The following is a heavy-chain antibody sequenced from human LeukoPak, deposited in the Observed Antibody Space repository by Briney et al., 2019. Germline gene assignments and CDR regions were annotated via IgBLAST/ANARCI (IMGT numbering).Heavy chain of an antibody. V-gene: IGHV4-39*07. CDR1: GGSVSSSHY. J-gene: IGHJ5*02. CDR3: ARVPYLNWFDP. D-gene: IGHD2-2*01. CDR2: IYYSGST. Sequence: PSETLSLTCTVSGGSVSSSHYWGWIRQPPGKGLEWIGSIYYSGSTYYNPSLKSRVTISVDTSKNQFSLKLSSVTAADTAVYYCARVPYLNWFDPWGQGTLVTVSS.